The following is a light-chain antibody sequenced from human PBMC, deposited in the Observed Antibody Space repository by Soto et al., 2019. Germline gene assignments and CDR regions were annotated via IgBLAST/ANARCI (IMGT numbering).Light chain of an antibody. V-gene: IGKV3-20*01. J-gene: IGKJ3*01. Sequence: EIVLTQSPGTLSLSPGERATLSCRASQSARFLAWYQQRPGQAPRLLIYDASNRATGIPDRFSGGGAGTYFTLTVDGLEPEDFAVYYCQHDGGSPLSFGPGTKVDL. CDR3: QHDGGSPLS. CDR2: DAS. CDR1: QSARF.